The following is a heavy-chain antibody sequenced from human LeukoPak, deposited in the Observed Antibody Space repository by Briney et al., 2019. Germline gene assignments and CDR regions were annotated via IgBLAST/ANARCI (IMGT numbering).Heavy chain of an antibody. D-gene: IGHD6-13*01. CDR3: AKDAYSSSWYYYYYYGMDV. Sequence: GGSLRLSCAASGFTFDDYAMHWVRQAPGKGLEWVSGISWNSGSIGYADSVKGRFTISRDNAKNSLYLQMNSLRAEDTALYYCAKDAYSSSWYYYYYYGMDVWGQGTTVTVSS. CDR2: ISWNSGSI. CDR1: GFTFDDYA. J-gene: IGHJ6*02. V-gene: IGHV3-9*01.